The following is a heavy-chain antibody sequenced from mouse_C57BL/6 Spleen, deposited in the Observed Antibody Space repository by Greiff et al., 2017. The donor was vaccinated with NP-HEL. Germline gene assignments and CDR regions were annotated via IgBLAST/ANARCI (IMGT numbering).Heavy chain of an antibody. D-gene: IGHD2-1*01. CDR2: INPYNGGT. CDR1: GYTFTDYY. J-gene: IGHJ4*01. Sequence: EVQLQQSGPVLVKPGASVKMSCKASGYTFTDYYMNWVKQSHGKSLEWIGVINPYNGGTSYNQKFKGKATLTVDKSSSTAYMELNSLTSEDSAVYYCARFEGNYPYYAMDYWGQGTSVTVSS. V-gene: IGHV1-19*01. CDR3: ARFEGNYPYYAMDY.